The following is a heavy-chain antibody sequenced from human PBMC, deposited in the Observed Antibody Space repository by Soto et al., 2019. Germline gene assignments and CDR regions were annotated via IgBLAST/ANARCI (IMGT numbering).Heavy chain of an antibody. CDR3: AKDSHYYYDSSGSLGY. J-gene: IGHJ4*02. Sequence: LRLSCAASGFTFSSYGMHWVRQAPGKGLEWVAVISYDGSNKYYADSVKGRFTISRDNSKNTLYLQMNSLRAEDMAVYYCAKDSHYYYDSSGSLGYWGQGTLVTVSS. CDR1: GFTFSSYG. D-gene: IGHD3-22*01. CDR2: ISYDGSNK. V-gene: IGHV3-30*18.